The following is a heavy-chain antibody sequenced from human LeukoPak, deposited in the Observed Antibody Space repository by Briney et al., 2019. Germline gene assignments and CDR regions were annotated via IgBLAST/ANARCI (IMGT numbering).Heavy chain of an antibody. Sequence: ASVKVSCKASGYTFTSYDINWVRQATGQGLEWRGWMNPNSGNTGYAQKFQGRVTMTRNTSISTAYMEMSSLRSEDTAVYWCARGFHMVRGVIITLDFDYWGQGTLVTVSS. J-gene: IGHJ4*02. CDR1: GYTFTSYD. V-gene: IGHV1-8*01. D-gene: IGHD3-10*01. CDR2: MNPNSGNT. CDR3: ARGFHMVRGVIITLDFDY.